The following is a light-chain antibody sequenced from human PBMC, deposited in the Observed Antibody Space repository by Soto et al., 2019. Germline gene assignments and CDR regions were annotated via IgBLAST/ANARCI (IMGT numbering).Light chain of an antibody. Sequence: DIQMTQSPSTVSASVGDRVTITCRASQDVSTWLAWYQQKPGKAPNLLIYGASSLQSGVPSRFSGSGSVTDFTLTITHLQPEDLATYYCQQANMFPLTFGGGTKVEIK. CDR2: GAS. J-gene: IGKJ4*01. V-gene: IGKV1-12*01. CDR1: QDVSTW. CDR3: QQANMFPLT.